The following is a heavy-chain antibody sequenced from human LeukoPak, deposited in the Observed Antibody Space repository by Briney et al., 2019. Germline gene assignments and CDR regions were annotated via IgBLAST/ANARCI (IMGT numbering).Heavy chain of an antibody. CDR1: GYTFTDYY. CDR3: ARGGSNRWYDAFDL. J-gene: IGHJ3*01. D-gene: IGHD6-13*01. CDR2: INPNSAGT. Sequence: WASVRLSCTASGYTFTDYYMRWVRQAPGQGLEWIGSINPNSAGTNYAQKFQGRVTITRDTSISTAYMELSRLTSDDTAVYYCARGGSNRWYDAFDLWGQGTMVTVSS. V-gene: IGHV1-2*02.